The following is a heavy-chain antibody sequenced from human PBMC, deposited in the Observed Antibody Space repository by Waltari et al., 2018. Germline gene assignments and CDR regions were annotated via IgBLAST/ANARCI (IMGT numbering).Heavy chain of an antibody. J-gene: IGHJ5*02. Sequence: EVQLVASGGGLVKPGGSLRLSCAASGFPFSAYGMTFVRQAPGKGREWVSSISGSSIYLYYTDSVKGRFTISRDNAGNSLYLQMSSLRAEDTAVYYCAPLYFDWSSATSWGQGTLVTVSS. CDR1: GFPFSAYG. V-gene: IGHV3-21*02. D-gene: IGHD3-9*01. CDR2: ISGSSIYL. CDR3: APLYFDWSSATS.